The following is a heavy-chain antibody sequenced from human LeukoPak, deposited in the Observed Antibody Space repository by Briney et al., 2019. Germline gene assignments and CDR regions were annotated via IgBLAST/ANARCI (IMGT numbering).Heavy chain of an antibody. V-gene: IGHV4-34*01. CDR2: INHSGST. J-gene: IGHJ4*02. CDR3: AGENSGWFHLDY. D-gene: IGHD6-19*01. Sequence: SETLSLTCAVYGGSFSGYYWSWIRQPPGKGLEWIGEINHSGSTNYNPSLKSRVTISVDTSKNQFSLKLSSVTAADTAVYYCAGENSGWFHLDYWGQGTLVTVSS. CDR1: GGSFSGYY.